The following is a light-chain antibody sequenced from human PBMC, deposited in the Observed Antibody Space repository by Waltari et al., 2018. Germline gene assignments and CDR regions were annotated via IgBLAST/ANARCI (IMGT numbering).Light chain of an antibody. CDR2: DDS. J-gene: IGLJ3*02. V-gene: IGLV3-10*01. CDR3: YSTDSSGNRV. Sequence: YELTQPPSVSVSPRHTARITCSGNALPRTYTYWYQQRSGQAPVLVMYDDSRRPSGTPERFSGSRSGTVATLTISGAQVEDEGDYYCYSTDSSGNRVFGGGTKLTVL. CDR1: ALPRTY.